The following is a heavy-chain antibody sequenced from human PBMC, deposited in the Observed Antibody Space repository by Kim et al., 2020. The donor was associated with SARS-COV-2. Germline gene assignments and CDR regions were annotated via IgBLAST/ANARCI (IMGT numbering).Heavy chain of an antibody. Sequence: ANYAQKFQGRVTITADKSTSTAYMELSSLRSEDTAVYYCARGYSGSYYDYWGQGTLVTVSS. J-gene: IGHJ4*02. V-gene: IGHV1-69*04. CDR2: A. CDR3: ARGYSGSYYDY. D-gene: IGHD1-26*01.